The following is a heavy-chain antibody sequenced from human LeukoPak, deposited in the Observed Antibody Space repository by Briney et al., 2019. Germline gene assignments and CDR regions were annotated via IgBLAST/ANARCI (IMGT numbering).Heavy chain of an antibody. CDR2: ISSNGGST. CDR3: ARENYGDYVDY. Sequence: GGSLRLSCAASGFTFSSYAMHWVRQAPGKGLEYVSAISSNGGSTYYADSVKGRFTISRDNSKNTLYLQMNSLRAEDTAVYYCARENYGDYVDYWGQGTLVTVSS. J-gene: IGHJ4*02. V-gene: IGHV3-64*02. D-gene: IGHD4-17*01. CDR1: GFTFSSYA.